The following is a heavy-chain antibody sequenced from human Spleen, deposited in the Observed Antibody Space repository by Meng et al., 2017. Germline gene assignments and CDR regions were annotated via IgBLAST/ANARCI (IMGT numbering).Heavy chain of an antibody. J-gene: IGHJ5*02. CDR1: GGSISSTNW. D-gene: IGHD1/OR15-1a*01. CDR2: IYQSGNT. CDR3: ARRTTFGIGSWFDP. Sequence: QGQSQESGPGLVKPSGTLSLTCAVSGGSISSTNWWSWVRQPPGKGLEWIGEIYQSGNTNYNPSLESRVTISLDRSKNQFSLKLSSVTAADTAVYYCARRTTFGIGSWFDPWGQGILVTVSS. V-gene: IGHV4-4*02.